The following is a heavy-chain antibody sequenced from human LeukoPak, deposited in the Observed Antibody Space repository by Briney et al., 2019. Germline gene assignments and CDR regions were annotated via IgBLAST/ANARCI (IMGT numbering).Heavy chain of an antibody. CDR2: INPNSGGT. CDR3: ARVQWLLLGNWFDP. Sequence: GASVKVSCKASGCTFTGYYMHWVRQAPGQGLEWMGWINPNSGGTNYAQKFQGRVTMTRDTSISTAYMELGRLRSDDTAVYYCARVQWLLLGNWFDPWGQGTLVTASS. CDR1: GCTFTGYY. J-gene: IGHJ5*02. D-gene: IGHD3-3*01. V-gene: IGHV1-2*02.